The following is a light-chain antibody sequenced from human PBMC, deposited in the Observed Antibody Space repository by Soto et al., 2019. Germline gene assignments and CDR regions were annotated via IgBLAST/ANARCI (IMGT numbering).Light chain of an antibody. CDR3: QSYDTSLSGSRV. CDR2: GNI. J-gene: IGLJ1*01. V-gene: IGLV1-40*01. Sequence: QSVLTQPPSLSGAPGQRVTISCSGSSSNIGAGYDVHWYQHFPGTAPKLLIYGNINRPSGVPDRFSGSKSGTSASLAITGLQAEDVADYYCQSYDTSLSGSRVFGTGTKLTVL. CDR1: SSNIGAGYD.